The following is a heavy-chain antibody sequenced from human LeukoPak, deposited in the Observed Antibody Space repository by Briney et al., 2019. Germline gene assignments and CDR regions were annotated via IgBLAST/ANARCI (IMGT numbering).Heavy chain of an antibody. Sequence: GGSLRLSCAASGFTFSSYSMNWVRQAPGKGLEWVSSISSSSSYIYYADSVKGRFTISRDNAKNSLYLQMNSLRAEDTAVYYCARGPMNGAFDIWGQGTMVTVSS. D-gene: IGHD2-8*01. V-gene: IGHV3-21*01. CDR2: ISSSSSYI. J-gene: IGHJ3*02. CDR3: ARGPMNGAFDI. CDR1: GFTFSSYS.